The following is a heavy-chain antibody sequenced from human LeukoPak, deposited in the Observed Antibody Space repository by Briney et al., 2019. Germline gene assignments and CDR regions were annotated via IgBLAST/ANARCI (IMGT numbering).Heavy chain of an antibody. Sequence: ASVKVSCKACGYTFTSNYIHWVRQAPGQGPEWMGVISPSGGSTSYAQKFQGRVTLTRDRSTSTDYLELSSLRSEDRAVYYCARDNSVRDEAWWFNPWGQGTLVTVSS. CDR1: GYTFTSNY. CDR2: ISPSGGST. V-gene: IGHV1-46*01. D-gene: IGHD5-24*01. CDR3: ARDNSVRDEAWWFNP. J-gene: IGHJ5*02.